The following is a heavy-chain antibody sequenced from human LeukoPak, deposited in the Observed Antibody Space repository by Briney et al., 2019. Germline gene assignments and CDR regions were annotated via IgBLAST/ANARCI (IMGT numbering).Heavy chain of an antibody. CDR3: TTDHLLTLYFDY. CDR2: SKSKTDGGTT. CDR1: GFPFSNAC. Sequence: GGALRLSCAAPGFPFSNACMSWARPTPAKGPDWIGRSKSKTDGGTTDYAAPVNGRFTISRDDSKNTLYLQMNSLKTEDTAVYYCTTDHLLTLYFDYWGQGTLVTVSS. V-gene: IGHV3-15*01. J-gene: IGHJ4*02.